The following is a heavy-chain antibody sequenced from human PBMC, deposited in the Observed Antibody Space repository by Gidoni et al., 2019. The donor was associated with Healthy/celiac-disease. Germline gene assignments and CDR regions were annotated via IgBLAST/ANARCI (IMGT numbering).Heavy chain of an antibody. V-gene: IGHV3-21*01. CDR2: ISSSSSYI. CDR1: GFTFSSYS. D-gene: IGHD4-17*01. CDR3: ARDGHTYGDYVGNYYYGMDV. J-gene: IGHJ6*02. Sequence: EVQLVESGGGLVKPGGSLRLSCAASGFTFSSYSMNWVRQAPGKGLEWVSSISSSSSYIYYADSVKGRFTISRDNAKNSLYLQMNSLRAEDTAVYYCARDGHTYGDYVGNYYYGMDVWGQGTTVTVSS.